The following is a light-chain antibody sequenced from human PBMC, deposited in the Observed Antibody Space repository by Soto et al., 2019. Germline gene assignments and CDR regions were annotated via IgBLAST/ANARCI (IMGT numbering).Light chain of an antibody. Sequence: QSALTQPPSASGSPGQSVTISCTGTSSDVGGYNFVSWHQQHPGQAPKLLIYEVSRRPSGVSHRFSGSKSGNTASLTIYGLQVEDEADYYCSSYTGGNPSYVFGTGTKVTVL. J-gene: IGLJ1*01. CDR1: SSDVGGYNF. CDR2: EVS. V-gene: IGLV2-8*01. CDR3: SSYTGGNPSYV.